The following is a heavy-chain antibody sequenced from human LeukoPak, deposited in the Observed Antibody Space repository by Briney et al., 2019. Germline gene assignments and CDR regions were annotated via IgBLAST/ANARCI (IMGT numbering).Heavy chain of an antibody. V-gene: IGHV1-2*02. CDR2: INPNSGGT. D-gene: IGHD3-22*01. Sequence: GASVTVSCKASGYTFTGYYMHWVRQAPGQGLEWMGWINPNSGGTNYAQKFQGRVTMTRDTSISTAYMELSRLRSDDTAVYYCARSHSSGYYSAFDIWGQGTMVTVSS. J-gene: IGHJ3*02. CDR1: GYTFTGYY. CDR3: ARSHSSGYYSAFDI.